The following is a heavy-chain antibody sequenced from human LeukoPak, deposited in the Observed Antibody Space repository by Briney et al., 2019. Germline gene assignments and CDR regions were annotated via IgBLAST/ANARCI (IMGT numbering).Heavy chain of an antibody. Sequence: PGGSLRLSCAASGFTFSSYSTNWVRQAPGKGLEWVSSISSSSSYIYYADSVKGRFTISRDNAKNSLYLQMNSLRAEDTAVYYCASLDGSGSPCIDYWGQGTLVTVSS. V-gene: IGHV3-21*01. CDR3: ASLDGSGSPCIDY. CDR1: GFTFSSYS. J-gene: IGHJ4*02. CDR2: ISSSSSYI. D-gene: IGHD3-10*01.